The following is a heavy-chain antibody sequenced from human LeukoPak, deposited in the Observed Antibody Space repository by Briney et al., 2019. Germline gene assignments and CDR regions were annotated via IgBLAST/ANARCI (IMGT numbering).Heavy chain of an antibody. J-gene: IGHJ4*02. CDR3: AKDIRGGWTTGTQGYLDY. V-gene: IGHV3-9*01. CDR1: GFTFDDYA. D-gene: IGHD4-17*01. Sequence: GRSLRLSCAASGFTFDDYAMHWVRQAPGKGLEWVSGINWNSGSIDYADSVKGRFTISRGNAKNFLYLQMNSLRVEDTALYYCAKDIRGGWTTGTQGYLDYWGQGTLVTVSS. CDR2: INWNSGSI.